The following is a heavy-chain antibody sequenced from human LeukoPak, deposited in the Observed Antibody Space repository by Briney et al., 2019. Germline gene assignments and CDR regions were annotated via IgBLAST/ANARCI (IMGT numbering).Heavy chain of an antibody. CDR2: IYYSGNT. D-gene: IGHD6-13*01. V-gene: IGHV4-59*01. CDR3: ARDQIVVAGNWFDP. J-gene: IGHJ5*02. CDR1: GGSISSYY. Sequence: NPSETLSLTCTVSGGSISSYYWSWIRQPPGKGLEWIGDIYYSGNTNYNPSLKSRVTISIDTSKNQFSLKLRSVTAADTAVYYCARDQIVVAGNWFDPWGQGTLVTVSS.